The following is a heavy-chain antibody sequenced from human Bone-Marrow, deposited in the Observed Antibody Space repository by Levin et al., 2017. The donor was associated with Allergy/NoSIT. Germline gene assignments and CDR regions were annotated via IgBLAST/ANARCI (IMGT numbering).Heavy chain of an antibody. V-gene: IGHV3-7*01. CDR3: ARVRWLRYTDY. Sequence: GESLKISCAASGFTFSSYWMSWVRQAPGKGLEWVANIKQDGSEKYYVDSVKGRFTISRDNAKNSLYLQMNSLRAEDTAVYYCARVRWLRYTDYWGQGTLVTVSS. D-gene: IGHD5-12*01. CDR1: GFTFSSYW. J-gene: IGHJ4*02. CDR2: IKQDGSEK.